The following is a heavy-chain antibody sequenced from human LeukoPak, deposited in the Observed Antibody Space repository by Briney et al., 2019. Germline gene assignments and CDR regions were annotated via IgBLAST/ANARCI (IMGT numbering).Heavy chain of an antibody. J-gene: IGHJ2*01. CDR1: GYPIRIGYY. CDR2: FYHSGST. V-gene: IGHV4-38-2*02. Sequence: SETLSLTCTVSGYPIRIGYYWGWIRQPPGKGLEWIGSFYHSGSTYYNPSLKSRVTISVDTSENQFSLRLNSVTATDTAVYYCARSCDSSGYYLFDLRGRGTLVTVSS. D-gene: IGHD3-22*01. CDR3: ARSCDSSGYYLFDL.